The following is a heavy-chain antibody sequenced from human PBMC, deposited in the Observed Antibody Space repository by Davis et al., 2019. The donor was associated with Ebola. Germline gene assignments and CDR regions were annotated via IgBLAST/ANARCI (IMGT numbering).Heavy chain of an antibody. V-gene: IGHV4-59*08. Sequence: SETLSLTCNVSGGPIGSDFWSWVRQSPGKGLEWMGSVSHTGSTYYNPSLKSRLTMSVDTSKNQLSVHLASLTAADTAVYYCARRRGTYPDWYLDLWGRGTLVIVSS. CDR1: GGPIGSDF. CDR2: VSHTGST. J-gene: IGHJ2*01. CDR3: ARRRGTYPDWYLDL.